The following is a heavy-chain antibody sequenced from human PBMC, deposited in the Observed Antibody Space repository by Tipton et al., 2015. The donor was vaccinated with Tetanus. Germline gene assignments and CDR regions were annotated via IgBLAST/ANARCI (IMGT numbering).Heavy chain of an antibody. J-gene: IGHJ6*02. V-gene: IGHV4-59*12. CDR3: ARDHGITWGGMGYYYGMDV. D-gene: IGHD3-16*01. CDR1: GGSISSYY. Sequence: TLSLTCTVSGGSISSYYWSWIRQPPGKGLEWIGYIYYSGSTNYNPSLKSRVTISVDTSKNQFSLRLSSVTAADTAVCYCARDHGITWGGMGYYYGMDVWGQGTTVTVSS. CDR2: IYYSGST.